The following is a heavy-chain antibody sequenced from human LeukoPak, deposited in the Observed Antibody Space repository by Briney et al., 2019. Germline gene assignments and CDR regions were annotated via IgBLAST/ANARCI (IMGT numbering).Heavy chain of an antibody. J-gene: IGHJ4*02. CDR1: GFTFSSYA. V-gene: IGHV3-23*01. CDR2: ISGSGGST. D-gene: IGHD6-13*01. Sequence: GGSLGLSCAASGFTFSSYAMSWVRQAPGKGLEWVSAISGSGGSTYYADSVKGRFTISRDNSKNTLYLQMNSLRAEDTAVYYCAKAFGYSSTSAAFDYWGQGTLVTVSS. CDR3: AKAFGYSSTSAAFDY.